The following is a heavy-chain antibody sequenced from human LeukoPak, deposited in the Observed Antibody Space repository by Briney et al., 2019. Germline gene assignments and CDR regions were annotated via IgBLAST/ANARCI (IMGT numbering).Heavy chain of an antibody. V-gene: IGHV5-51*01. CDR2: IYPGDSDT. CDR3: ARQGGYSSGWYYFDY. CDR1: GYSFTSFW. Sequence: GESLKISCQGSGYSFTSFWIAWVRQMPGKGLEWMGIIYPGDSDTRYSPSFQGQVTISADKSISTAYLQWSSLKASDTAMYYCARQGGYSSGWYYFDYWGQGTLVTVPS. D-gene: IGHD6-19*01. J-gene: IGHJ4*02.